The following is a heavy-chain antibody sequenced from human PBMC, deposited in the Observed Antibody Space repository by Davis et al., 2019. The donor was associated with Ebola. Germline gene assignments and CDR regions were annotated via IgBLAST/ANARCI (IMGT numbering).Heavy chain of an antibody. CDR2: ISWNSGRT. CDR1: GFTFNDYA. V-gene: IGHV3-9*01. CDR3: AKCSTRISCYDTVFDL. D-gene: IGHD2-2*01. J-gene: IGHJ4*02. Sequence: SLKISCAASGFTFNDYAMHWVRQAPGKGLEWVSGISWNSGRTDYADSVKGRFTISRDSAKNSLYLQMNSLRAEDTGLYYCAKCSTRISCYDTVFDLWGQGTPVTVSS.